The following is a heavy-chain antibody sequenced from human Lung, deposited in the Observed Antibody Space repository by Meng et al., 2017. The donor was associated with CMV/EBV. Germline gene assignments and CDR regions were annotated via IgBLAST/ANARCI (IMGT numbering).Heavy chain of an antibody. J-gene: IGHJ4*02. V-gene: IGHV1-46*01. CDR1: GYTFTSYY. Sequence: ASXXVSCKASGYTFTSYYMHWVRQAPGQGLEWMGIINPSGGSTSYAQKFQGRVTMTRDTSTSTAYMELSSLRSEDTAVYYCARKPVLGAMAYGGQGTLVTGAS. CDR2: INPSGGST. CDR3: ARKPVLGAMAY. D-gene: IGHD5-18*01.